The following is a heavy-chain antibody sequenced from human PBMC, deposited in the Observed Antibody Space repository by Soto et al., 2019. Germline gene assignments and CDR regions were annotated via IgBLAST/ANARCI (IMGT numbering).Heavy chain of an antibody. V-gene: IGHV3-30*18. CDR1: GFTFSSYG. CDR2: ISYDGSNK. D-gene: IGHD2-15*01. J-gene: IGHJ2*01. Sequence: QVQLVESGGGVVQPGRSLRLSCAASGFTFSSYGMHWVRQAPGKGLEWVAVISYDGSNKYYADSVKGLFTISRDNSKNTLYLQMNSLRAEDTAVYYCAKERRGYCSGGSCYLGRYFDLWGRGTLVTVSS. CDR3: AKERRGYCSGGSCYLGRYFDL.